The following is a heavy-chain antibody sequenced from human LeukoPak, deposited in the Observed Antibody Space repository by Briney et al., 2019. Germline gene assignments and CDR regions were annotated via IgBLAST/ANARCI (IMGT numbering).Heavy chain of an antibody. CDR3: AKEVEVAGTKWAPGSY. Sequence: PGRSLRLSCAASGFTFSSYGMHWVRQAPGKGLEWVAVISYDGSNKYYADSVKGRFTISRDNSKNTLYLQMNSLRAEDTAVYYCAKEVEVAGTKWAPGSYWGQGTLVTVSS. CDR2: ISYDGSNK. D-gene: IGHD6-19*01. V-gene: IGHV3-30*18. CDR1: GFTFSSYG. J-gene: IGHJ4*02.